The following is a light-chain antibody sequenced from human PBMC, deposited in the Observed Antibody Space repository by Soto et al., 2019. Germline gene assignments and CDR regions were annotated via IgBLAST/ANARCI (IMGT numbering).Light chain of an antibody. Sequence: QSVLTQPPPASGSLGQSVTISCTGTSSDVGAYRYVSWYQQHPGKAPKLIVYEVHERPSGVPARFSGSKSGNTASLTISGLQAEDEADYYCNSYTGTSNVFGTGTKVTVL. V-gene: IGLV2-8*01. CDR3: NSYTGTSNV. J-gene: IGLJ1*01. CDR1: SSDVGAYRY. CDR2: EVH.